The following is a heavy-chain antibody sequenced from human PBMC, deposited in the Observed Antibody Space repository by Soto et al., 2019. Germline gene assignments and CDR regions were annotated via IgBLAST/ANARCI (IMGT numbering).Heavy chain of an antibody. V-gene: IGHV3-33*04. D-gene: IGHD6-13*01. CDR3: ARGIGVAGRFFYYYGLDV. J-gene: IGHJ6*02. CDR2: IWNDGSFQ. CDR1: GMTFSQSA. Sequence: QVQLVESGGGVAQPGRYLRLSCAASGMTFSQSAMHWVRQAPGKGLEWVAGIWNDGSFQDYVDSVKSRFSISRDNSKNTLYLQMNNLRADDTAVYYCARGIGVAGRFFYYYGLDVWGQGTPVTVSS.